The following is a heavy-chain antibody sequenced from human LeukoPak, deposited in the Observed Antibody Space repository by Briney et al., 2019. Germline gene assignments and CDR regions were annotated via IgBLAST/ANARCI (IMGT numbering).Heavy chain of an antibody. CDR2: IIPIFGTA. CDR1: GGTFSSYA. J-gene: IGHJ4*02. Sequence: ASVKVSCKASGGTFSSYAISWVRQAPGQGREWMGGIIPIFGTANYAQKFQGRVTITTDESTSTAYMELSSLRSEGTAVYYCARASPNYYDSSGYSYYFDYWGQGTLVTVSS. CDR3: ARASPNYYDSSGYSYYFDY. D-gene: IGHD3-22*01. V-gene: IGHV1-69*05.